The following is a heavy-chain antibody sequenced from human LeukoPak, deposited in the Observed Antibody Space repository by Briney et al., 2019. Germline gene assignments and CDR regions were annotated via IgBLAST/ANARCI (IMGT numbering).Heavy chain of an antibody. CDR1: GFTFSSYA. J-gene: IGHJ4*02. CDR3: ARGGYYGSGSPPSLYFDY. V-gene: IGHV3-30*04. CDR2: ISYDGSNK. D-gene: IGHD3-10*01. Sequence: AGGSLRLSCAASGFTFSSYAMHWVRQAPGKGLEWVAVISYDGSNKYYADSVKGRFTISRDNSKNTLYLQMNSLRAEDTAVYYCARGGYYGSGSPPSLYFDYWGQGTLVTISS.